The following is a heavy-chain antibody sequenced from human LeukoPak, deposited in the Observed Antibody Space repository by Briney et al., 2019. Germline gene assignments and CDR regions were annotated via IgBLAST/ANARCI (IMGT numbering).Heavy chain of an antibody. CDR3: ARISRSAAGGWDFDY. Sequence: SGPALVKPTQTLTLTCTFSGSSLSTSGMCVSWIRQPPGKALEWLARIDWDDDQYYSTSLKTRLTISKDTSKSQVVLTMTNMDPVDTATYYCARISRSAAGGWDFDYWGQGTLVTVSS. CDR2: IDWDDDQ. J-gene: IGHJ4*02. CDR1: GSSLSTSGMC. D-gene: IGHD2-8*02. V-gene: IGHV2-70*11.